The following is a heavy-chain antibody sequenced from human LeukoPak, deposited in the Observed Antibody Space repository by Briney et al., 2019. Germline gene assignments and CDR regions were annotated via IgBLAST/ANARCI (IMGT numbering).Heavy chain of an antibody. CDR3: ARSGSYFYYYGMDV. Sequence: PSETLSLTCTVSGGSFNSYYWSWIRQPPGKGLEWIGYIYYSGSTKYNPSLKSRVTISVDTSKNQFSLKLSSVTAADTAVYYCARSGSYFYYYGMDVWGLGTTVTVSS. V-gene: IGHV4-59*08. CDR1: GGSFNSYY. J-gene: IGHJ6*02. CDR2: IYYSGST. D-gene: IGHD1-26*01.